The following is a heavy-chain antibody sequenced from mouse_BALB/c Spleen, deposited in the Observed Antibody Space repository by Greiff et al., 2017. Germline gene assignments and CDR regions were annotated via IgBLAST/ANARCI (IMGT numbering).Heavy chain of an antibody. V-gene: IGHV3-6*02. CDR2: ISYDGSN. D-gene: IGHD1-1*01. Sequence: DVQLQESGPGLVKPSQSLSLTCSVTGYSITSGYYWNWIRQFPGNKLEWMGYISYDGSNNYNPSLKNRISITRDTSKNQFFLKLNSVTTEDTATYYCARDEDYEGFGYWGQGTTLTVSS. J-gene: IGHJ2*01. CDR1: GYSITSGYY. CDR3: ARDEDYEGFGY.